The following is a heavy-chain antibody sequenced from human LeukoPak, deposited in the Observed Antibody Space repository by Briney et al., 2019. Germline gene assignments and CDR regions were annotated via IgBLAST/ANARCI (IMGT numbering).Heavy chain of an antibody. CDR1: SGSISSYF. CDR3: ARVFDSGSQAYFYYMDV. J-gene: IGHJ6*03. V-gene: IGHV4-59*01. Sequence: SETLSLTCTVSSGSISSYFWSWIRQPPGKGLEWIGYIYSSGSTNYNPSLKSRVTMSVDTSKNQFPLKVSSVTAADTAVYYCARVFDSGSQAYFYYMDVWGKGTTVTIFS. CDR2: IYSSGST. D-gene: IGHD3-10*01.